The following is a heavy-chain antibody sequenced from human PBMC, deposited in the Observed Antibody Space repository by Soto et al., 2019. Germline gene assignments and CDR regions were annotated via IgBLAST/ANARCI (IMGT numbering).Heavy chain of an antibody. CDR2: VKDGGST. D-gene: IGHD5-12*01. J-gene: IGHJ4*02. V-gene: IGHV4-34*01. CDR1: GGSLTGYY. CDR3: ARGQEGIVAAH. Sequence: QVQLQQWGAGLLKPSETLSLTCTVNGGSLTGYYWSWIRQPPGKGLEWIGEVKDGGSTNYSPSLRGRVSIAADTSKNHGSRRLNSGTAADTAVYFCARGQEGIVAAHWDQGALVTVSS.